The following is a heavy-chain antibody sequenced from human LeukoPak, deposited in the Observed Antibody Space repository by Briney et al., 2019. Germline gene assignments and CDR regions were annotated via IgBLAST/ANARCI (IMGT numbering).Heavy chain of an antibody. J-gene: IGHJ4*02. CDR2: ISSDGTTT. D-gene: IGHD1-1*01. CDR1: GFTFRNSW. Sequence: PGGSLRLSCAASGFTFRNSWMHWVRHAPGKGLLWVSGISSDGTTTTYGDSVKGRFTVSRDNPRNTIYLQMHSLTAEDTAVYYCVRLVGTSGDSWGQGTLVTVSS. CDR3: VRLVGTSGDS. V-gene: IGHV3-74*01.